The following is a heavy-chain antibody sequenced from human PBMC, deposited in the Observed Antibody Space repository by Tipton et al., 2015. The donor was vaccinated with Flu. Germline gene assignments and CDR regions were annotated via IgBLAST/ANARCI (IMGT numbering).Heavy chain of an antibody. V-gene: IGHV3-7*01. J-gene: IGHJ4*02. Sequence: LSLTCAASGFTFSDYWMAWVRQAPGKGLEWVANIKQDGSERYYVDSVKGRFSISRDNSKNALYLLINSLRDEDTAVYYCAKDGWDTSGWYPFDYWGQGTLVTVSS. D-gene: IGHD6-19*01. CDR3: AKDGWDTSGWYPFDY. CDR2: IKQDGSER. CDR1: GFTFSDYW.